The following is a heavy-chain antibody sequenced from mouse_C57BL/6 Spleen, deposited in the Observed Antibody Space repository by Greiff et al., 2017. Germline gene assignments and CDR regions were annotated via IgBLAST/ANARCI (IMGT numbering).Heavy chain of an antibody. CDR3: ARSGDGYYGYFDV. J-gene: IGHJ1*03. D-gene: IGHD2-3*01. CDR1: GYASSSSW. CDR2: IYPGDGDP. V-gene: IGHV1-80*01. Sequence: VQLQQSGAELVKPGASVKISCKASGYASSSSWMNWVKQRPGKGLGWFGQIYPGDGDPNYNGKFKGKATLTADKSSSTAYMQLSSLTSEDSAVYFCARSGDGYYGYFDVWGTGTTVTVSS.